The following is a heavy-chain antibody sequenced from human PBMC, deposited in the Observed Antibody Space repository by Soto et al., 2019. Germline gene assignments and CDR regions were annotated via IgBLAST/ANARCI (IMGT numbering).Heavy chain of an antibody. CDR1: GGSISSSNW. D-gene: IGHD6-13*01. J-gene: IGHJ4*02. V-gene: IGHV4-4*02. CDR2: IYHSGST. CDR3: AMGLAAAGIIGGGGY. Sequence: SETLSLTCAVSGGSISSSNWWSWVRQPPGKGLEWIGEIYHSGSTNYNPSLKSRVTISVDKSKNQFSLKLSSVTAADTAVYYCAMGLAAAGIIGGGGYWGQGTLVTVSS.